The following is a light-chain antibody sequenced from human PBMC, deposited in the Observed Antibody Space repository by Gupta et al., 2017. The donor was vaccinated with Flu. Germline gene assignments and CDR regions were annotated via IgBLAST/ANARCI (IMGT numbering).Light chain of an antibody. J-gene: IGKJ2*01. CDR3: QQSDNTPYT. Sequence: GDRVTITCRASQSISTFLNWYQQKPGKAPELLIYGASALQGGVPSRFSGSGSGTDFTLTISRLQPEDFATYYCQQSDNTPYTFGQGTKIEIK. V-gene: IGKV1-39*01. CDR2: GAS. CDR1: QSISTF.